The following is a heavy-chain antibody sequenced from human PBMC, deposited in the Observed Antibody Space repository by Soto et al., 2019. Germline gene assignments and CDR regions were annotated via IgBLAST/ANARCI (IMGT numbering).Heavy chain of an antibody. Sequence: GGSLRLSCAASGFTFSSYWMHWVRQAPGKGLVWVSRINSDGSSTNYADSVKGRFTISRDNAKNTLYLQMNSLRAEDAAVYYCATIIIPGTRHTDFDPRGQGISVTVSS. V-gene: IGHV3-74*01. CDR1: GFTFSSYW. CDR2: INSDGSST. CDR3: ATIIIPGTRHTDFDP. J-gene: IGHJ5*02.